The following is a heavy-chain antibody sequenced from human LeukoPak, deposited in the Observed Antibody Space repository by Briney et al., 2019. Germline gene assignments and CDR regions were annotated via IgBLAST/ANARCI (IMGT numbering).Heavy chain of an antibody. V-gene: IGHV3-23*01. J-gene: IGHJ4*02. CDR1: GFTFSSYA. CDR2: ISRYGGNI. Sequence: GGSLRLSCAASGFTFSSYAMSWVRQAPGTGLEWVSGISRYGGNIYYAESVKGRFTISRDNSNDTLYLQMNSLRAEDTAVYYCARDGAAGPNFDYWGQGTLVTVSS. CDR3: ARDGAAGPNFDY. D-gene: IGHD6-13*01.